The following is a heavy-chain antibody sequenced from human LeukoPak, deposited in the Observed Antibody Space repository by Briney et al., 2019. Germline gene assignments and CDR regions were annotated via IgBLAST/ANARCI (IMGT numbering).Heavy chain of an antibody. Sequence: SVKVSCKASGFTFTSSAMQWVRQARGQRLEWIGWIVVGSGNTNYAQKFQERVTITRDMSTSTAYMELSSLRSEDTAVYYCAADLISYCGGDCYPLGAFDIWGQGTMVTVSS. CDR1: GFTFTSSA. J-gene: IGHJ3*02. V-gene: IGHV1-58*02. CDR2: IVVGSGNT. D-gene: IGHD2-21*02. CDR3: AADLISYCGGDCYPLGAFDI.